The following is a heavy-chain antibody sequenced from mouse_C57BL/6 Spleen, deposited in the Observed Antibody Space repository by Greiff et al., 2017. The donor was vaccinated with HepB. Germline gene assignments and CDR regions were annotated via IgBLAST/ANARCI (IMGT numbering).Heavy chain of an antibody. CDR1: GFTFSSYA. Sequence: DVMLVESGGGLVKPGGSLKLSCAASGFTFSSYAMSWVRQTPEKRLEWVATISDGGSYTNYPDNVKGRFTISRDNAKNNLYLQMSHLKSEDTAMYYCARVDGYYGNAMDYWGQGTSVTVSS. CDR2: ISDGGSYT. V-gene: IGHV5-4*03. CDR3: ARVDGYYGNAMDY. D-gene: IGHD2-3*01. J-gene: IGHJ4*01.